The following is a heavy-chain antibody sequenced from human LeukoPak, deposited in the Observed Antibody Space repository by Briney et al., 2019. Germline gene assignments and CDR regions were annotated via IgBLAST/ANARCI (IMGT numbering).Heavy chain of an antibody. V-gene: IGHV3-30*18. D-gene: IGHD4-17*01. CDR2: ISYDGSNK. CDR3: AKDGDYGDYGGFDY. J-gene: IGHJ4*02. Sequence: GGSLRLSCAASGFTFSSYGMHWVRQAPGKGLEWVAVISYDGSNKYYADSVKGRFTISRDNSKNTLYLQMNSLRAGDTAVYYCAKDGDYGDYGGFDYWGQGTLVTVSS. CDR1: GFTFSSYG.